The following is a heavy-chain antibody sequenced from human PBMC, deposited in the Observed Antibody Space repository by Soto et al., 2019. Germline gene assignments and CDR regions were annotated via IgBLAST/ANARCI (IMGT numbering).Heavy chain of an antibody. CDR3: ARGAPDNEWAVFDC. CDR2: IYTNGSP. Sequence: EVQLVESGGGLVQPGGSLRLSCAASGFTVSSNHMSWVRQAPGKGLEWVSVIYTNGSPQYADSVKDRFTISRDTPKNTLYLQMNDLRVEDTAVYYCARGAPDNEWAVFDCWGQGTLVTVSS. V-gene: IGHV3-66*01. CDR1: GFTVSSNH. J-gene: IGHJ4*02. D-gene: IGHD6-19*01.